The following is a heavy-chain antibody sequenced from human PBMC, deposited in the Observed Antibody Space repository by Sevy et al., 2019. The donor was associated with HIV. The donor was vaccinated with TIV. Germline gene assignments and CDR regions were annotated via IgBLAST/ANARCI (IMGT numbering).Heavy chain of an antibody. CDR3: ARYVVVTATIDY. J-gene: IGHJ4*02. V-gene: IGHV4-4*02. D-gene: IGHD2-21*02. Sequence: SETLSLTCAVSGGSISSSNWWSWVRQPPGKGLEWIGEIYHSGSTNYNPSLKRRVTISVDKSKNQFSLKLSSVTAADTAVYYCARYVVVTATIDYWGQGTLVTVSS. CDR2: IYHSGST. CDR1: GGSISSSNW.